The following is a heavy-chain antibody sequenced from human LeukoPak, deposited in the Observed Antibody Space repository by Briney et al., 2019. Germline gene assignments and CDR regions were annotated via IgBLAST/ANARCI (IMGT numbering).Heavy chain of an antibody. J-gene: IGHJ4*02. CDR3: ARGWGITVTASFDS. CDR2: ISYTGDVI. D-gene: IGHD2-21*02. V-gene: IGHV3-21*01. CDR1: GFTFRSYS. Sequence: PGGSLRLSCAASGFTFRSYSMNWVRQAPGKGLEWVASISYTGDVIYYGESVKGRFTISRGNVKDSLNLQMNTLRAEDTAMYYCARGWGITVTASFDSWGQGTMVIVSS.